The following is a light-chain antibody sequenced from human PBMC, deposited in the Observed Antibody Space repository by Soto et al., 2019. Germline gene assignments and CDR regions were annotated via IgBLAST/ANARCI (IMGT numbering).Light chain of an antibody. J-gene: IGKJ1*01. CDR2: GAS. CDR1: QSVSNF. CDR3: QQYGSSPVT. V-gene: IGKV3-20*01. Sequence: EIVMTQSPATLSVSPGERATLSCRASQSVSNFLAWYQQKPGQAPRLLIYGASSRATGIPDRFSGSGSGTDFTLTISRLEPEDFAVYYCQQYGSSPVTFGQGTKVDIK.